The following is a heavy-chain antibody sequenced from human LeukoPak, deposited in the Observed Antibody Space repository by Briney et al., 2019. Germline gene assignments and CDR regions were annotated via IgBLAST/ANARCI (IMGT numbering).Heavy chain of an antibody. CDR1: GGSYNHFY. Sequence: SETLSLTCAVSGGSYNHFYWSWVHQSPGKGLEWIGEINLPGSTHYNPSLKSRITISVDTSKKEFSLTLTSVTAADTGVYYCATYNWNYCCDFWGQGSLVTVSS. D-gene: IGHD1-7*01. CDR3: ATYNWNYCCDF. CDR2: INLPGST. V-gene: IGHV4-34*01. J-gene: IGHJ4*02.